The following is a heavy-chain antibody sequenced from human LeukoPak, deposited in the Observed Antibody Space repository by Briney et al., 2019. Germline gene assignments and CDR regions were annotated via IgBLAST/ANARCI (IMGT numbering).Heavy chain of an antibody. CDR1: GYTFTSYG. J-gene: IGHJ4*02. D-gene: IGHD4-17*01. Sequence: GASVKVSCKASGYTFTSYGVSWVRQAPGQGLEWMGWISGYNGNTNYVQKIQGRVTMTTDTSTSTAYMELSSLRFEDTAVYYCATEGTVTTEYYFDYWGQGTLVTVSS. V-gene: IGHV1-18*01. CDR3: ATEGTVTTEYYFDY. CDR2: ISGYNGNT.